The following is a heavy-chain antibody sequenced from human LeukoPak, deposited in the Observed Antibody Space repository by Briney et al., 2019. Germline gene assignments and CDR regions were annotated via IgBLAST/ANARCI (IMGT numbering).Heavy chain of an antibody. D-gene: IGHD5/OR15-5a*01. CDR2: INPNSGGT. CDR1: GYTFTGYY. V-gene: IGHV1-2*04. CDR3: ARDLRQEDSDYFYGMDL. J-gene: IGHJ6*02. Sequence: ASVKVSCKASGYTFTGYYMHWVRQASGQGLEWMGWINPNSGGTKYAQKFQDWVTMTRDTSINTVYMEMSRLRSDDTAVYYCARDLRQEDSDYFYGMDLWGQGTTVTVSS.